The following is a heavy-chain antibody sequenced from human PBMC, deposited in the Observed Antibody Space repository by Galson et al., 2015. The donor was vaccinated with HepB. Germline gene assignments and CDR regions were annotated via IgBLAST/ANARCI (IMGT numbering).Heavy chain of an antibody. D-gene: IGHD3-16*01. J-gene: IGHJ6*03. CDR2: SRNKVNSYTT. CDR3: AREGDYYYIDV. CDR1: GFTFSDHY. V-gene: IGHV3-72*01. Sequence: SLRLSCAVSGFTFSDHYVDWVRQAPGKGLEWVGRSRNKVNSYTTEYAASVKGRFTISRDDSKNSLYLQMNTLKTEDTAVYYCAREGDYYYIDVWGKGTTVTVSS.